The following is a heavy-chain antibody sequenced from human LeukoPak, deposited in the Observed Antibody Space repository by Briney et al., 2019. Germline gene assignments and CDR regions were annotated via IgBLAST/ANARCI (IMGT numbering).Heavy chain of an antibody. CDR2: IKSKTDGGTT. D-gene: IGHD3-10*01. CDR1: GFTFSNAW. Sequence: PGGSLRLSCAASGFTFSNAWMSWVRQAPGKGLEWVGRIKSKTDGGTTDYAAPVKGRFTISRDDSKNTLYLQMNSLKTEDTAVYYCTTDFLEVLWFGEFRENWFDPWGQGTLVTVSS. V-gene: IGHV3-15*01. CDR3: TTDFLEVLWFGEFRENWFDP. J-gene: IGHJ5*02.